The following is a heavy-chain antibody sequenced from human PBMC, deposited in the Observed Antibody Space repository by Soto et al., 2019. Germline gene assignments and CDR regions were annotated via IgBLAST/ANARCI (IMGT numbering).Heavy chain of an antibody. CDR2: IYHGGNT. J-gene: IGHJ5*01. V-gene: IGHV4-4*02. CDR3: ARHSSYYYDFSAYYDS. Sequence: QVHLQESGPGLVQSSGTLSLTCGVSGAPISTGNWWTWVRQPPGKGLEWIGEIYHGGNTNYRPSLKSRVTISVDKAKNQFSLRLSSVTAADTAVYYCARHSSYYYDFSAYYDSWGQGALVTVSS. CDR1: GAPISTGNW. D-gene: IGHD3-22*01.